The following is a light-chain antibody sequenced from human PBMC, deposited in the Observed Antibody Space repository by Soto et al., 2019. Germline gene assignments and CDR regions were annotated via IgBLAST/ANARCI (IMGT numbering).Light chain of an antibody. J-gene: IGKJ5*01. CDR2: DAS. V-gene: IGKV3D-15*01. CDR1: QSVGSD. Sequence: IVVTQSPATMSVSPLARATISCRPSQSVGSDLAWYQQKPGQAPRLLIYDASNRATGIPARFSGSGSGTDFPLTISSLQSEDSAVYDCQQYHNWPPITFGQGTRLEIK. CDR3: QQYHNWPPIT.